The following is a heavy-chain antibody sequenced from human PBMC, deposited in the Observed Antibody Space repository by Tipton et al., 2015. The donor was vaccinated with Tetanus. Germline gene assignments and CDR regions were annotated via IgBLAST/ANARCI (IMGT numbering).Heavy chain of an antibody. CDR3: ARDRGVSRGVDY. V-gene: IGHV4-39*02. D-gene: IGHD3-10*01. Sequence: TLSLTCTVSGGSISSGVYYWGWLRQDPGKGLEWIGRISYSGNTAYNPSLKSRVAISVDTSKNQFSLKLTSVTAADTAVYYCARDRGVSRGVDYWGQGTLVTVSS. J-gene: IGHJ4*02. CDR1: GGSISSGVYY. CDR2: ISYSGNT.